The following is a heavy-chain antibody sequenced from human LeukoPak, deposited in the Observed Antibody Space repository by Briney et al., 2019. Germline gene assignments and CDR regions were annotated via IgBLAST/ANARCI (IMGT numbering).Heavy chain of an antibody. CDR1: GFAFANQG. CDR3: AKLEGSWTDH. D-gene: IGHD3/OR15-3a*01. Sequence: GGSLRLSCEASGFAFANQGMIWVRQVQGKGLDWVSAIGGSGATTYYADSVKGRFTISRDNSKNTMYLRMNSLRADDTAVYYCAKLEGSWTDHWGQGILVNVFS. V-gene: IGHV3-23*01. CDR2: IGGSGATT. J-gene: IGHJ4*02.